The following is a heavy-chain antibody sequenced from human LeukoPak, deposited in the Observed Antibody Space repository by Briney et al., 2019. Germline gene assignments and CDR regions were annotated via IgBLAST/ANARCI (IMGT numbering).Heavy chain of an antibody. CDR1: GYSISSGYH. V-gene: IGHV4-38-2*02. Sequence: PSETLSLTCTVSGYSISSGYHYGWIRQPPGKGLEWIGSVHQSGSTYYNPSLESRVTISIDNSKNQFSLKLTSVTAADTAVYYCGSQREWSLTEYHSDYWGQGTLVTVSS. CDR3: GSQREWSLTEYHSDY. J-gene: IGHJ4*02. D-gene: IGHD3-3*01. CDR2: VHQSGST.